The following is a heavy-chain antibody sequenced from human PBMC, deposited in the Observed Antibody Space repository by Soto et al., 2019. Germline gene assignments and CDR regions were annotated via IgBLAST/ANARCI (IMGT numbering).Heavy chain of an antibody. Sequence: RRLSCAASGFTFSSYSMNWVRQAPGKGLEWVSSISSSSSYIYYADSVKGRFTISRDNAKNSLYLQMNSLRAEDTAVYYCARPHTAMVSDAFDIWGQGTMVTVSS. CDR2: ISSSSSYI. CDR3: ARPHTAMVSDAFDI. CDR1: GFTFSSYS. J-gene: IGHJ3*02. D-gene: IGHD5-18*01. V-gene: IGHV3-21*01.